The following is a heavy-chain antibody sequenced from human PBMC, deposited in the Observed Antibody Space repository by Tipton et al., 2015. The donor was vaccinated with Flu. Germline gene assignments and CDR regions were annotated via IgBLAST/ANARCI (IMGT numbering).Heavy chain of an antibody. D-gene: IGHD2-2*01. J-gene: IGHJ4*02. CDR3: ARDPSLGMPDYFDY. CDR1: GGFISSYY. V-gene: IGHV4-59*12. CDR2: IYNSEYT. Sequence: TLSLTCTVSGGFISSYYWNWIRQPPGKGLEWIGYIYNSEYTSYNPSLKSRVTISVDTSKKQFSLQLRSVTAADTAVYYCARDPSLGMPDYFDYWGQGTLVTASS.